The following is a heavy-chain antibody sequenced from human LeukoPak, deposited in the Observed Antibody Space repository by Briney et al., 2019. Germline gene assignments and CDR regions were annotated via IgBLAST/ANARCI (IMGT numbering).Heavy chain of an antibody. CDR3: AKGHTAWDSSGYNDAFDI. Sequence: GGSLRLSCAASGFTFDDYAMHWVRQAPGKGLEWVSGISWNSGSIGYADSVKGRFTISRDNAKNSLYLQMNSLRAEDTALYYCAKGHTAWDSSGYNDAFDIWGQGTMVTVSS. CDR1: GFTFDDYA. V-gene: IGHV3-9*01. J-gene: IGHJ3*02. CDR2: ISWNSGSI. D-gene: IGHD3-22*01.